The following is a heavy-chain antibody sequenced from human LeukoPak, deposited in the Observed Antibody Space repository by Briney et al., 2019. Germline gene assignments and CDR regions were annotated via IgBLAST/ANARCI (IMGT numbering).Heavy chain of an antibody. J-gene: IGHJ4*02. CDR1: GYTFTSYG. V-gene: IGHV1-8*03. Sequence: GASVKVSCKASGYTFTSYGISWVRQAPGQGLEWMGWMNPNSGNTGYAQKFQGRVTITRNTSISTAYMELSSLRSEDTAVYYCARGFRDYYDSSGYWHFDYWGQGTLVTVSS. CDR2: MNPNSGNT. CDR3: ARGFRDYYDSSGYWHFDY. D-gene: IGHD3-22*01.